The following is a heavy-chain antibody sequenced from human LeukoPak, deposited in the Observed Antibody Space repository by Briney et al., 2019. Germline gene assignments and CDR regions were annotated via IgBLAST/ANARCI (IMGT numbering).Heavy chain of an antibody. V-gene: IGHV4-30-4*07. CDR2: IYYSGIT. D-gene: IGHD3-22*01. Sequence: WIVYIYYSGITYYNPSLKRRVTISVDTSKNHFSLKLSSVTAADTAVYYCARVRGYFSYFDYWGQGTLVTVSS. J-gene: IGHJ4*02. CDR3: ARVRGYFSYFDY.